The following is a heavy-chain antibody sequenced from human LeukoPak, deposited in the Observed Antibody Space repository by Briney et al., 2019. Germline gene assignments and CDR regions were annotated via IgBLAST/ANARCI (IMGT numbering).Heavy chain of an antibody. D-gene: IGHD6-13*01. CDR3: ARDGQQRGPDQFYSCYGMDV. CDR2: ISSSGGYI. V-gene: IGHV3-21*01. Sequence: GGSLRLSCAASGFSFSFYSMNWVRQAPGKGLEWISSISSSGGYIYYADSVKGRFTISRDNAKNSLYLQMNRLRAEDTAVYYCARDGQQRGPDQFYSCYGMDVWGQGTTVTVSS. J-gene: IGHJ6*01. CDR1: GFSFSFYS.